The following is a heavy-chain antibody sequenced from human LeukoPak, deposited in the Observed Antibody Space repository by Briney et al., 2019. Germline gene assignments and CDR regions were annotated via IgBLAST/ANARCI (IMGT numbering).Heavy chain of an antibody. CDR2: IKSDGSYQ. CDR1: AITFSNNW. V-gene: IGHV3-74*01. Sequence: GGSLRLSCAATAITFSNNWMHWVRQAPGKGLEWVSRIKSDGSYQTYADSVKGRFTISRDNAKNTLYLQIDSLRVEDTAVYYCARGLNYGLDVWGQGTTVIVSS. CDR3: ARGLNYGLDV. J-gene: IGHJ6*02.